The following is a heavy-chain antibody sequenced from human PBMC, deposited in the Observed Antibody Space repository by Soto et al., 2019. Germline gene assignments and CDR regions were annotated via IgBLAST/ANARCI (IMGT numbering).Heavy chain of an antibody. CDR2: SSATGAGT. V-gene: IGHV3-23*01. J-gene: IGHJ4*02. Sequence: GGSLRLSCAASGFTFSSYDMTWVRQSPGKGLEWVSFSSATGAGTYYADSVKGRFTISRDNSKNTLYLQMTSLRADDTAVYYCAKDRRAGGNYGFYSDFWGQGALVTVSS. D-gene: IGHD1-7*01. CDR1: GFTFSSYD. CDR3: AKDRRAGGNYGFYSDF.